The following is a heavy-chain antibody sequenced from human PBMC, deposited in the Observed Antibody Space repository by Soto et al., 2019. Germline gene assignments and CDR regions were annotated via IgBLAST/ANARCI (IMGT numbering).Heavy chain of an antibody. CDR2: ISYDGSNK. V-gene: IGHV3-30-3*01. CDR3: ARVTLDYYGMDV. CDR1: GFTFSSYA. J-gene: IGHJ6*02. Sequence: PGGSLRLSCAASGFTFSSYAMHWVRQAPGKGLEWVAVISYDGSNKYYADSVKGRFTISRDNSKNTLYLQLNSLRAEDTAVYYCARVTLDYYGMDVWGQGTTVTVSS.